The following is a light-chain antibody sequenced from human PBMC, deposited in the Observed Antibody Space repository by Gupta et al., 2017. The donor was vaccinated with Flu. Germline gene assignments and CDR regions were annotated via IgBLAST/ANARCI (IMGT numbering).Light chain of an antibody. J-gene: IGKJ2*01. Sequence: DIQMTQSPSSLSASIGDRVTITCQAGQDIKQNLNWFQQRPGKAPNLLIYDTSKVQTGVSSRFSGSGSGTDFSLTIDSLQPEDVATYFCQQYDNLPYTFGQGAKLGIK. CDR3: QQYDNLPYT. CDR1: QDIKQN. V-gene: IGKV1-33*01. CDR2: DTS.